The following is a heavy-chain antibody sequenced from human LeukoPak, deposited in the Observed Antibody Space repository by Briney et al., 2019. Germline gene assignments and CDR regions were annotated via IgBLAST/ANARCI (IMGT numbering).Heavy chain of an antibody. V-gene: IGHV1-69*06. CDR3: ARDNSLARKVGAITYNWFDP. CDR1: GGTFSSYA. D-gene: IGHD1-26*01. CDR2: IIPIFGTA. Sequence: SVKVSCKASGGTFSSYAISWVRQAPGQGLEWMGGIIPIFGTANYAQKFQGRVTITADKSTSTAYMELSSLRSEDTAVYYCARDNSLARKVGAITYNWFDPWGQGTLVTVSS. J-gene: IGHJ5*02.